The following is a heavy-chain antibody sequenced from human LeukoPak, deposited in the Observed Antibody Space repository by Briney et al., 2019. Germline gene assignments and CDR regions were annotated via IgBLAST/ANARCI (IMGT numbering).Heavy chain of an antibody. D-gene: IGHD3-22*01. CDR3: AKTPSYYYDSSGYYFDY. CDR2: ISGSGGST. V-gene: IGHV3-23*01. CDR1: GFTFSSYA. Sequence: TGGSLRLSCAASGFTFSSYAMSWVRQAPGKGLEWVSAISGSGGSTYYADSVKGRFTISRDNSKNTLYLQMNSLRAEDTAVYYCAKTPSYYYDSSGYYFDYWGQGTLVTVSS. J-gene: IGHJ4*02.